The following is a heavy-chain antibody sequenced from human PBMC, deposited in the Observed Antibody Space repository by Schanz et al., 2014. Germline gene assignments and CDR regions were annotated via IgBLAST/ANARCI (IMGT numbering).Heavy chain of an antibody. D-gene: IGHD3-3*01. V-gene: IGHV3-30*02. Sequence: QVQLVESGGAVVQPGGSLRLSCAATGFTFSDFGMHWVRQASGKGLEWVAFMPFDYSSQYYADSVKGRFTISRDNAKSSLYLQMNSLRDEDTAVYYCAATTILADWGQGTLVAVSS. CDR3: AATTILAD. J-gene: IGHJ4*02. CDR2: MPFDYSSQ. CDR1: GFTFSDFG.